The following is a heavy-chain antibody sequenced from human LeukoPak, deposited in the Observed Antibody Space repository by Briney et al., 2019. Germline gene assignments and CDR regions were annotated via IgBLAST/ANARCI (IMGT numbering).Heavy chain of an antibody. Sequence: GASVKVSCKASGYTFTSYGISWVRRAPGQGLEWMGWISAYNGNTNYAQKLQGRVTMTTDTSTSTAYMELRSLRSDDTAVYYCARVPSVVTPNDAFDIWGQGTMVTVSS. D-gene: IGHD4-23*01. V-gene: IGHV1-18*01. CDR1: GYTFTSYG. CDR3: ARVPSVVTPNDAFDI. J-gene: IGHJ3*02. CDR2: ISAYNGNT.